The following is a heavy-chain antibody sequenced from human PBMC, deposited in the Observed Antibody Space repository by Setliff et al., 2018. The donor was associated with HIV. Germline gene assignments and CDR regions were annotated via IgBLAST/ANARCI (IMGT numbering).Heavy chain of an antibody. CDR1: GFTFSNFG. D-gene: IGHD3-10*01. Sequence: GGSLRLSCAASGFTFSNFGMQWVRQDPGKGLEWVAIDWNDGWDKYYADSVKGRFTISRDNSKNTLYLQMNSLRAEDTAVYYCAKDLGSGSSPIFDYWGQGTLVTVSS. J-gene: IGHJ4*02. CDR2: DWNDGWDK. V-gene: IGHV3-33*06. CDR3: AKDLGSGSSPIFDY.